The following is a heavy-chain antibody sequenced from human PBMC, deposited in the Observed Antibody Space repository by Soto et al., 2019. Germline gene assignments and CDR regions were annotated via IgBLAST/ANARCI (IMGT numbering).Heavy chain of an antibody. CDR3: ARVPRYDTWYFDY. CDR2: LWYDGSRE. V-gene: IGHV3-33*01. J-gene: IGHJ4*02. CDR1: GFIVSTHV. D-gene: IGHD3-22*01. Sequence: QVQLVESGGGVVQPGRSLRLSCTASGFIVSTHVIHWVRQAPGKGLEWVAVLWYDGSREYYAESVKGRFTISRDNSKNTMYLQMNSLRAEDTAVYYCARVPRYDTWYFDYWGQGTLATVSS.